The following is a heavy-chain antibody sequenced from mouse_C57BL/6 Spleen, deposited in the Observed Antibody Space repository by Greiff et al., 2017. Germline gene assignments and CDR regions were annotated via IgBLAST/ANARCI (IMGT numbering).Heavy chain of an antibody. CDR1: GYAFSSSW. CDR3: ARAGITPYFDY. V-gene: IGHV1-82*01. Sequence: VQGVESGPELVKPGASVKISCKASGYAFSSSWMNWVKQRPGKGLEWIGRIYPGDGDTNYNGKFKGKATLTADKSSSTAYMQLSSLTSEDSAVYFCARAGITPYFDYWGQGTTLTVSS. D-gene: IGHD1-1*01. CDR2: IYPGDGDT. J-gene: IGHJ2*01.